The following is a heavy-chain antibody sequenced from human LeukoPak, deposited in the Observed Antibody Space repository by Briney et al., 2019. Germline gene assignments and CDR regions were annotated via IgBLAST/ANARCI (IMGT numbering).Heavy chain of an antibody. CDR2: INRDGSTI. Sequence: PGGSLRLSCAASGFTFSSYWMHWVRQAPGKGLVWVSRINRDGSTINYADSVKGRFTISRDNAKNTLYLQMASLRAEDTAVYYCTRDTVVVATASLGYWGLGTLVTVSS. J-gene: IGHJ4*02. V-gene: IGHV3-74*01. CDR3: TRDTVVVATASLGY. CDR1: GFTFSSYW. D-gene: IGHD2-2*01.